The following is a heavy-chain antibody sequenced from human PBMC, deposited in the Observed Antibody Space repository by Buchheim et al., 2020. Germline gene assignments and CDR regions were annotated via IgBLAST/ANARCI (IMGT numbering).Heavy chain of an antibody. J-gene: IGHJ5*02. D-gene: IGHD2-2*01. V-gene: IGHV1-2*04. CDR3: ARDVWADIVVVPAAGGNWFDP. CDR2: INPNSGGT. CDR1: GYTFTGYY. Sequence: QVQLVQSGAEVKKPGASVKVSCKASGYTFTGYYMHWVRQAPGQGLEWMGWINPNSGGTNYAQKVQGWVTMTRDTSISTAYMELSRLRSDDTAVYYCARDVWADIVVVPAAGGNWFDPWGQGTL.